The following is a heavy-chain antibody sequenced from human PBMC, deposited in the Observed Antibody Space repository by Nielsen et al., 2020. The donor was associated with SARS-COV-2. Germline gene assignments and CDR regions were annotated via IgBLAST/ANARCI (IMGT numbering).Heavy chain of an antibody. J-gene: IGHJ4*02. Sequence: GGSLRLSCAASGFTFNTYSMNWVRQAPGKGLQWVSSISSSSSYIYYADSVKGRFTISRDNAKNSLYLQMNSLRAEDTAVYYCARIHYDFWSGETGVDYWGQGTLVTVSS. CDR2: ISSSSSYI. D-gene: IGHD3-3*01. CDR3: ARIHYDFWSGETGVDY. V-gene: IGHV3-21*01. CDR1: GFTFNTYS.